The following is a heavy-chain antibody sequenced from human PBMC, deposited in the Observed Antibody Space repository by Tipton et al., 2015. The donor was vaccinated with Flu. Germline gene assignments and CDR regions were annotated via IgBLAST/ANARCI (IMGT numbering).Heavy chain of an antibody. CDR2: ISSSGNTI. J-gene: IGHJ4*02. D-gene: IGHD7-27*01. CDR1: GFTFSNYE. V-gene: IGHV3-48*03. Sequence: GSLRLSCAASGFTFSNYEMNWVRQAPGKGLEWLSYISSSGNTISYADSVRGRFTISRDNTKKSLYLQLNSLRAEDTAIYYCATLTGDDYWGQGNLVTVSS. CDR3: ATLTGDDY.